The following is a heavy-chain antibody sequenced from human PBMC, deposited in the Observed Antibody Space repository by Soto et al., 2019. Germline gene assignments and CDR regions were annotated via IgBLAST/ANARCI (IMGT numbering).Heavy chain of an antibody. J-gene: IGHJ5*02. CDR3: AGWRNNWFDP. D-gene: IGHD6-19*01. V-gene: IGHV3-48*01. CDR1: GFTFSSYS. CDR2: ISSSSSTI. Sequence: GGSLRLSCAASGFTFSSYSMNWVRQAPGKGLEWVSYISSSSSTIHYADSVKGRFTISRDNAKNSLYLQMSSPRAEDTAVYYCAGWRNNWFDPWGQGTLVTVSS.